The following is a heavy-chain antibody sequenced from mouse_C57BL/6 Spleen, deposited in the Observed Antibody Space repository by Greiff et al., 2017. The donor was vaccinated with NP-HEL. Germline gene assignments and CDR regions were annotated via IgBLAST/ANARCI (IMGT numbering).Heavy chain of an antibody. CDR1: GFTFSSYA. J-gene: IGHJ1*03. CDR3: AREFLYGNYEYFDV. CDR2: ISDGGSYT. Sequence: EVMLVESGGGLVKPGGSLKLSCAASGFTFSSYAMSWVRQTPEKRLEWVATISDGGSYTYYPDNVKGRFTISRDNAKNNLYLQMSHLKSEDTAMYYCAREFLYGNYEYFDVWGTGTTVTVSS. D-gene: IGHD2-1*01. V-gene: IGHV5-4*01.